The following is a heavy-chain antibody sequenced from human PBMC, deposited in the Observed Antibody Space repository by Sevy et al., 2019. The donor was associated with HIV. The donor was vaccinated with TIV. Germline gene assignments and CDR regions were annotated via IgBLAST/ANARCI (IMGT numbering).Heavy chain of an antibody. D-gene: IGHD5-12*01. CDR1: GFTFSSYW. V-gene: IGHV3-7*01. CDR2: IKQDGSEK. J-gene: IGHJ4*02. CDR3: ARGGSRGYSGYDLGYYFDY. Sequence: GGSLRLSCAASGFTFSSYWMSWVRQAPGKGLEWVANIKQDGSEKYYVDSVKGRFTISRDNAKNSLYLQMNSLRAEDTAVYYCARGGSRGYSGYDLGYYFDYWGQGTLVTVSS.